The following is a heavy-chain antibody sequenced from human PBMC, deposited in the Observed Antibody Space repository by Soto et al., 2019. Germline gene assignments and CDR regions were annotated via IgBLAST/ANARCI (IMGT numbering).Heavy chain of an antibody. V-gene: IGHV2-5*02. J-gene: IGHJ4*02. CDR1: GFSLTTYGVG. CDR3: AYSRGYVGFDY. Sequence: QITLKETGPTLVNPTQTLTLTCTFSGFSLTTYGVGVGWIRQPPGKALEWLAFIYWDDDKRYSPPLKSRLTITKDTAKNHVDLRLTNMDPVDTATYYCAYSRGYVGFDYWGKGILVTVSS. D-gene: IGHD5-12*01. CDR2: IYWDDDK.